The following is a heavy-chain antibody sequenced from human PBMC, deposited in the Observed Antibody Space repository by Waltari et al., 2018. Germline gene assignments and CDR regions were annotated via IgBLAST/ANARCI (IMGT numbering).Heavy chain of an antibody. Sequence: QVQLVQSGAEVKKPGASVKVSCKASGYTFISYGISWVRQAPGQGLEWMGWISGYNGNTNYAQKLQGRVTMTTDTSTSTAYMELRSLRSDDTAVYYCARDLGVDIKAVGDFDYWGQGTLVTVSS. CDR2: ISGYNGNT. V-gene: IGHV1-18*01. CDR1: GYTFISYG. J-gene: IGHJ4*02. CDR3: ARDLGVDIKAVGDFDY. D-gene: IGHD3-3*01.